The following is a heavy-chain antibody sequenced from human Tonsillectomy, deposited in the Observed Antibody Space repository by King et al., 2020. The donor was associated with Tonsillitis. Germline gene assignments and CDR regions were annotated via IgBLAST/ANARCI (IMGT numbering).Heavy chain of an antibody. CDR3: ARESPSHYDYVWGSYRPDAFDI. J-gene: IGHJ3*02. Sequence: VQLVESGGGLIQPGGSLRLSCAASGFTVSSNYISWGRQAPGKGLDWVSVIYSGGSTYYADSVKGRFTISRDNSKNTLYLQMNSLRAEETAVYYCARESPSHYDYVWGSYRPDAFDIWGQGTMVTVSS. D-gene: IGHD3-16*02. CDR2: IYSGGST. V-gene: IGHV3-53*01. CDR1: GFTVSSNY.